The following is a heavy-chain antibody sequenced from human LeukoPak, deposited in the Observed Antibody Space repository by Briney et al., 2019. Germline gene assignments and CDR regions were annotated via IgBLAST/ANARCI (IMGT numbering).Heavy chain of an antibody. D-gene: IGHD6-13*01. CDR3: ARDRITTSSWPRVEYYYMDV. J-gene: IGHJ6*03. CDR2: IKQDGSEK. Sequence: GGSLRLSCAASGFTFNNYWMNWVRQAPGKGLEWVANIKQDGSEKYYVDSVKGRFTISRDNARNSLYLQMNSLRAEDTAVYYCARDRITTSSWPRVEYYYMDVWGKGTTVTISS. CDR1: GFTFNNYW. V-gene: IGHV3-7*01.